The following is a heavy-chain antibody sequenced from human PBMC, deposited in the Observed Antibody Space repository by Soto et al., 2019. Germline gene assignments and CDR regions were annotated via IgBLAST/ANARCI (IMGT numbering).Heavy chain of an antibody. Sequence: KPSETLSLTCTVSGGSISSYYWSWIRQPPGKGLEWIGYIYYSGSTNYNPSLKSRVTISVDTSKNQFSLKLSSVTAADTAVYYCARTLLGWGMWFDPWGQGTLVTVSS. J-gene: IGHJ5*02. D-gene: IGHD3-16*01. CDR1: GGSISSYY. V-gene: IGHV4-59*01. CDR3: ARTLLGWGMWFDP. CDR2: IYYSGST.